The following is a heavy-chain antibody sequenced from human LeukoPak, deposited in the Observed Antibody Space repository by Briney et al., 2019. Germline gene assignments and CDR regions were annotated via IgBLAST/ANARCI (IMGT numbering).Heavy chain of an antibody. Sequence: GGSLRLSCAASGFTFSSYGMHWVRQAPGKGLEWVAVTWYDGSNKYYADSVKGRFTISRDNSKNTLYLQTNSLRAEDTAVYYCARGPDSSVDYWGQGTLVTVSS. CDR3: ARGPDSSVDY. CDR1: GFTFSSYG. J-gene: IGHJ4*02. V-gene: IGHV3-33*01. CDR2: TWYDGSNK. D-gene: IGHD3-22*01.